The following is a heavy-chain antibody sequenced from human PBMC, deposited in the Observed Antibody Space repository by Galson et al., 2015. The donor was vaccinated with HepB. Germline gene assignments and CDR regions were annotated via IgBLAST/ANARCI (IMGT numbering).Heavy chain of an antibody. CDR1: GGSIRNNY. Sequence: LTCTVSGGSIRNNYWSWIRQPPGKGLEWIGNVYYSGSGNYNPSLRSRITTSGDTSKNQLSLKLNSVTAADTAVYYCARILSTASSSTFGLDYYYGMDVWGQGTTVTVSS. D-gene: IGHD3/OR15-3a*01. V-gene: IGHV4-59*01. CDR2: VYYSGSG. CDR3: ARILSTASSSTFGLDYYYGMDV. J-gene: IGHJ6*02.